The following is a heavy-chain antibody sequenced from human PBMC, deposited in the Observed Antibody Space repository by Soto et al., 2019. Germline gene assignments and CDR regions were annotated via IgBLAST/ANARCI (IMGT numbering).Heavy chain of an antibody. CDR2: IDYSGVT. CDR3: ATNLDYYDSSGYSSFDS. D-gene: IGHD3-22*01. CDR1: GCSISSSIYY. J-gene: IGHJ4*02. Sequence: SGTLSLTCTVSGCSISSSIYYWGCVRQPPGKGLEWIGSIDYSGVTYYNPSLKSRVTISVDTSKNQFSLKLSSVTAADTAVYYCATNLDYYDSSGYSSFDSWGQGTRVTVPS. V-gene: IGHV4-39*01.